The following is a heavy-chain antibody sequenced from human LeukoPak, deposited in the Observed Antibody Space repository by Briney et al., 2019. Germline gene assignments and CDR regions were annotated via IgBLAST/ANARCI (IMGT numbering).Heavy chain of an antibody. CDR1: VFTFNKYG. J-gene: IGHJ4*02. D-gene: IGHD4-17*01. Sequence: GGSLRLSCAASVFTFNKYGVYWVRQAPGKGLEWVAFIRNDGRNKYYTDSVKGRFTISRDNSRNTLFLQMNTLRAEDTAVYYCAKDLNYGDLPDYWGQGTLVTVSS. CDR3: AKDLNYGDLPDY. V-gene: IGHV3-30*02. CDR2: IRNDGRNK.